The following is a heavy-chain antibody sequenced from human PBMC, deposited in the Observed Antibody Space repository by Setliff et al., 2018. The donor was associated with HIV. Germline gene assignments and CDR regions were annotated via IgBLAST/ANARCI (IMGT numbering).Heavy chain of an antibody. Sequence: AGGSLRLSCAASGFTFDDYGMTWVRQAPGKGLEWVSGINWNGGSTGYADSVKGRFTVSRDNAKNSLYLQMNSLRAEDTALYYCARSPYGDYGLDYWGQGTLVTVSS. CDR1: GFTFDDYG. J-gene: IGHJ4*02. CDR3: ARSPYGDYGLDY. D-gene: IGHD4-17*01. V-gene: IGHV3-20*04. CDR2: INWNGGST.